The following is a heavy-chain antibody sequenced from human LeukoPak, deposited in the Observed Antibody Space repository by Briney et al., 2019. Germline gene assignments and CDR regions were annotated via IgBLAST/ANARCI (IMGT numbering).Heavy chain of an antibody. CDR2: IGTAGDT. Sequence: GGSLRLSCAASGFTFSSYDMHWVRQATGKGLEWVSAIGTAGDTYYPGSVKGRFTISRDNSKNTLYLQMNSLRAEDTAVYYCAKLKVGAMGYWGQGTLVTVSS. CDR1: GFTFSSYD. D-gene: IGHD1-26*01. CDR3: AKLKVGAMGY. V-gene: IGHV3-13*01. J-gene: IGHJ4*02.